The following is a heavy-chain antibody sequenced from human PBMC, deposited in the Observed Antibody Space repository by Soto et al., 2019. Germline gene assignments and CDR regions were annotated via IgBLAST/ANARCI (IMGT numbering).Heavy chain of an antibody. Sequence: SVKVSCKASGGTFSSYAISWVRQAPGQGLEWMGGIIPIFGTANYAQKFQGRVTITADESTSTAYMELSSLRSEDTAVYYCAIPDCGGNCYLYYYYGMYVWGQGTTVPVSS. V-gene: IGHV1-69*13. CDR1: GGTFSSYA. J-gene: IGHJ6*02. CDR2: IIPIFGTA. CDR3: AIPDCGGNCYLYYYYGMYV. D-gene: IGHD2-21*02.